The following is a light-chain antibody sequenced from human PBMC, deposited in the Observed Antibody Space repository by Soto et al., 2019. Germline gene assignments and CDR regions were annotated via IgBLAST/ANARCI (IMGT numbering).Light chain of an antibody. CDR1: QSISSY. J-gene: IGKJ1*01. CDR2: AAS. CDR3: QQSYSTPVT. Sequence: DIQMTQSPSSPSASVGDRVTITCRASQSISSYLNWYQQKPGKAPKLLIYAASSLQSGVPSRFSGSGSGTDFTLTISSLQPEDFATYYCQQSYSTPVTFGQGPKVEIK. V-gene: IGKV1-39*01.